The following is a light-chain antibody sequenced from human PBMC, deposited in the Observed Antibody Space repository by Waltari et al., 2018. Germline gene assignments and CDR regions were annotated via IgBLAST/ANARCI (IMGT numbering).Light chain of an antibody. CDR1: TSTIGANL. CDR2: NNN. V-gene: IGLV1-47*02. J-gene: IGLJ3*02. CDR3: AVWDERVRGRV. Sequence: QSVLTQPPSASGTPGQRVTISCSGSTSTIGANLVYWYQQLPGKAPKLLIYNNNQRPSGVPDRFSDSKSGTSASLAISGLRSEDEAEYYCAVWDERVRGRVFGGGTKLTVL.